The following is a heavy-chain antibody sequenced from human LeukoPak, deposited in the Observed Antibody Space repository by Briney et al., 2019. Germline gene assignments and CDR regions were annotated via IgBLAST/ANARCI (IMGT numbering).Heavy chain of an antibody. CDR3: AKDWGYSSSQGYYFDY. CDR1: GFTLSSYA. J-gene: IGHJ4*02. Sequence: GGSLRLSCAASGFTLSSYAVSWVRQAPGEGLEWVSSISGSGVATYSADSVKGRFTISRDNSKNTLYLQISSLRAEDTAVYYCAKDWGYSSSQGYYFDYWGQGTLVTVSS. D-gene: IGHD6-13*01. V-gene: IGHV3-23*01. CDR2: ISGSGVAT.